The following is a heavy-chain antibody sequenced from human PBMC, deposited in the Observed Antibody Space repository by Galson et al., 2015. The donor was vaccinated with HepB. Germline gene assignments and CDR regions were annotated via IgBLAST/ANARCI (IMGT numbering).Heavy chain of an antibody. V-gene: IGHV3-74*03. CDR3: AKGPRSLVGDSGKVNWFDP. CDR1: GFTFSSVW. J-gene: IGHJ5*02. Sequence: SLRLSCAVSGFTFSSVWMHWVRHVPGKGLVWVSRIDRDGTTTTYADSVKGRFTISRDNDRNTLYLQMDSLRAEDTAVYFCAKGPRSLVGDSGKVNWFDPWGQGTLVIVSS. D-gene: IGHD4-17*01. CDR2: IDRDGTTT.